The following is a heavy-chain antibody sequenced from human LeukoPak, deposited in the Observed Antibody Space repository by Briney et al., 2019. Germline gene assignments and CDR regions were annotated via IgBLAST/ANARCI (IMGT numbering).Heavy chain of an antibody. D-gene: IGHD5-12*01. Sequence: GGSLRLSCAASGFAFSTYAINWVRQAPGKGLEWVSSISTMSNYIFYGDSVKGRFTISRDNAKNSVYLQMNSLRPEDTAVYYCSRDRLGGLDLWGQGTLVTVSS. CDR3: SRDRLGGLDL. CDR2: ISTMSNYI. CDR1: GFAFSTYA. J-gene: IGHJ5*02. V-gene: IGHV3-21*01.